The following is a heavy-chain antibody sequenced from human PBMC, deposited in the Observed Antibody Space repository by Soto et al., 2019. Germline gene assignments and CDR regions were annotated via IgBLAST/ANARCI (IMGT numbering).Heavy chain of an antibody. J-gene: IGHJ4*02. CDR2: VYYAGTT. CDR1: DGSITPNY. D-gene: IGHD3-22*01. CDR3: ARLGAYYQALDS. Sequence: QIQLQESGPGLVKPSETLSLSCTVSDGSITPNYYTWVRQPPGKGLEWICYVYYAGTTTYHPSLMRRLTISIETSKNDVSLKLSSVTTADTAVYYCARLGAYYQALDSWGQGTLVTVSS. V-gene: IGHV4-59*08.